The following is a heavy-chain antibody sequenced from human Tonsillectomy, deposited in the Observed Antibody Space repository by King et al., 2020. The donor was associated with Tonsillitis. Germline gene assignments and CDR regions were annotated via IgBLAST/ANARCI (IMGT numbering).Heavy chain of an antibody. V-gene: IGHV3-30*18. CDR3: AKDLGDVVVAGYLDY. J-gene: IGHJ4*02. CDR2: ISYDGSHK. Sequence: VQLVESGGGVVQPGRSLRLSCAASGFTFSSYAMHWVRQAPGKGLEWVAVISYDGSHKFYADSVKGRFTISRDSSKNTVFLQMNSLRTDGTVVYYFAKDLGDVVVAGYLDYWGQGTLLTVSS. D-gene: IGHD6-19*01. CDR1: GFTFSSYA.